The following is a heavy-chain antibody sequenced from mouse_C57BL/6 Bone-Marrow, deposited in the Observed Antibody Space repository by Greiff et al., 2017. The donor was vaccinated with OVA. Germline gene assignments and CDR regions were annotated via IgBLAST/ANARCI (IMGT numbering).Heavy chain of an antibody. Sequence: VQLQQSGPELVRPGASVKISCKAPGYTFTSHWMQWVRQRPGQGLEWIGEIFPGSGSTYYNEKFKGKATLTVDTSSSPAYMQLSSLTSEDSAVYFCARSPHYYGSSYWYFDVWGTGTTVTVSS. V-gene: IGHV1-56*01. CDR2: IFPGSGST. J-gene: IGHJ1*03. CDR1: GYTFTSHW. CDR3: ARSPHYYGSSYWYFDV. D-gene: IGHD1-1*01.